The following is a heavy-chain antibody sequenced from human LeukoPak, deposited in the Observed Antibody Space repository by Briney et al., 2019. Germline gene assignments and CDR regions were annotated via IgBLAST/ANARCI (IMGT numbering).Heavy chain of an antibody. CDR3: AKDITMIVVALFDY. J-gene: IGHJ4*02. CDR2: ISGSGGST. D-gene: IGHD3-22*01. CDR1: GFTFSSYA. Sequence: GGSLRLSCAASGFTFSSYAMSWVRQAPGKGLEWVSAISGSGGSTYHADSVKGRFTISRDNSKNTLYLQMNSLRAEDTAVYYCAKDITMIVVALFDYWGQGTLVTVSS. V-gene: IGHV3-23*01.